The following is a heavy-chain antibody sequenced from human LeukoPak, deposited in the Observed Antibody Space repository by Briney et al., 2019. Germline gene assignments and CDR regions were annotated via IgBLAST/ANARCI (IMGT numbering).Heavy chain of an antibody. J-gene: IGHJ3*02. V-gene: IGHV4-34*01. D-gene: IGHD6-13*01. CDR1: GGSLSGYY. CDR3: ARTTRWYSPDAFDI. Sequence: SETLSLTCAVYGGSLSGYYWRWLRPPPGKGLEWIGEMNHSGSNNYHPSLKSRVTISGDTSKNQFSLKLSSVTAAATGVYYWARTTRWYSPDAFDIWGQGTMVTVSS. CDR2: MNHSGSN.